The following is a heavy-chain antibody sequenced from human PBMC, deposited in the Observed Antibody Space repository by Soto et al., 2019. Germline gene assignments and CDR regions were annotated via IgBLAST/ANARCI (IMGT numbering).Heavy chain of an antibody. D-gene: IGHD3-22*01. Sequence: GGSVRLSCAASGFTFSSYAMHWVRQAPGKGLEWVAVISYDGSNKYYADSVKGRSTISRDNSKTTLHLQMNSLRAEDTAVYSCARHYYDGSGHDYWGQGTLVTVSS. J-gene: IGHJ4*02. CDR3: ARHYYDGSGHDY. CDR1: GFTFSSYA. V-gene: IGHV3-30-3*01. CDR2: ISYDGSNK.